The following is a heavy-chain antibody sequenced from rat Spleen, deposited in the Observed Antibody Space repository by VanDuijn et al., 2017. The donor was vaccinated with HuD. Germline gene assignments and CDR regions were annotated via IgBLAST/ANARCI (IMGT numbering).Heavy chain of an antibody. CDR3: ARRMGTEAAFDY. D-gene: IGHD1-11*01. V-gene: IGHV5-29*01. J-gene: IGHJ2*01. CDR2: ISYDGSST. Sequence: EVQLVESGGGLVQPGRSLKLSCAASGFTFSNYGMAWVRQAPTKGLEWVATISYDGSSTYYRDSVKGRFTISRDNAKSTLYLQMDSLRSEDTATYYCARRMGTEAAFDYWGQGVMVTVSS. CDR1: GFTFSNYG.